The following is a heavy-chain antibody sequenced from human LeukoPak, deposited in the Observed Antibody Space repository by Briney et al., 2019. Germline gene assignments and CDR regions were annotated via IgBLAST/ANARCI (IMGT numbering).Heavy chain of an antibody. CDR1: GFTFSDYY. CDR3: AKDLESSSWYSFDY. V-gene: IGHV3-11*01. CDR2: ISSSGSTL. J-gene: IGHJ4*02. Sequence: PGGSLRLSCAASGFTFSDYYMSWIRQAPGKGLEWVSYISSSGSTLYYADSVKGRFTISRDNAKNSLYLQMNSLSAEDTAVYYWAKDLESSSWYSFDYWGQGTLVTVSS. D-gene: IGHD6-13*01.